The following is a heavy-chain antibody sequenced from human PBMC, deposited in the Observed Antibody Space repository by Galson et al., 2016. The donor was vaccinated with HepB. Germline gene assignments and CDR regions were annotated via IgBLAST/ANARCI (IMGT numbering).Heavy chain of an antibody. Sequence: SLRLSCAASGFSFSTYTMNWVRQAPGKGLEWVASISSSSATIYYVDSVKGRFAVSRDKAKNSVYLQMNSLRVEDTAVYYCTRDGALPGGWVWIDPWGQGTLVIVSS. V-gene: IGHV3-48*01. J-gene: IGHJ5*02. CDR1: GFSFSTYT. CDR2: ISSSSATI. CDR3: TRDGALPGGWVWIDP. D-gene: IGHD6-19*01.